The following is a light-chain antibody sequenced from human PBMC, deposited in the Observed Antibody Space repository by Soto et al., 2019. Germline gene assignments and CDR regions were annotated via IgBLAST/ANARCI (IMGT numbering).Light chain of an antibody. CDR2: GAS. CDR3: QQYNNWPPIT. J-gene: IGKJ5*01. CDR1: QSVRSN. V-gene: IGKV3-15*01. Sequence: EIVLKQSRGTLSVSSGEGATLSCSASQSVRSNLAWYQQKPGQAPRLLIYGASTRATGIPARFSGSGSGTEFTLTISSLQSEDFAVYYCQQYNNWPPITFGQGTRLEI.